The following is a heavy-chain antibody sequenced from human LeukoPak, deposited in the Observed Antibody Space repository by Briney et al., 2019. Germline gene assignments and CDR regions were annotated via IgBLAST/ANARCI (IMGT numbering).Heavy chain of an antibody. V-gene: IGHV1-18*01. CDR3: ARDHVTMVRGVMRQDY. J-gene: IGHJ4*02. CDR2: ISAYNGNT. Sequence: ASVKVSCKASGYTFTSYGISWVRHAPGQGLEWMGWISAYNGNTNYAQKLQGRVTMTTDTSTSTAYMELRSLRSDDTAVYYCARDHVTMVRGVMRQDYWGQGTLVTVSS. D-gene: IGHD3-10*01. CDR1: GYTFTSYG.